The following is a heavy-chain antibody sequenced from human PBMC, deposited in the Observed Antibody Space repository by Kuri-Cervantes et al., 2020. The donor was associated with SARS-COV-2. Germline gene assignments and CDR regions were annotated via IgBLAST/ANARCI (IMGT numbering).Heavy chain of an antibody. CDR3: ARSQREQLDYYYYYMDV. J-gene: IGHJ6*03. CDR1: GFTFSSYA. D-gene: IGHD6-6*01. Sequence: LSLTCAASGFTFSSYAMHWVRQAPGKGLEWVAVISYDGSNKYYADSVKGRFTISRDNSKNTLYLQMNSLRAEDTAVYYCARSQREQLDYYYYYMDVWGKGTTVTVSS. CDR2: ISYDGSNK. V-gene: IGHV3-30*04.